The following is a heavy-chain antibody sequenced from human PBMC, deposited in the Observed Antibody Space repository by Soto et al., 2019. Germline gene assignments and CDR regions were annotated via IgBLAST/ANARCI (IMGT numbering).Heavy chain of an antibody. V-gene: IGHV3-23*01. Sequence: GGSLRLSCAASGFTFSSYAMSWVRQAPGKGLEWVSAISGSGGSTYYADSVKGRFTISRDNSKNTLYLQMNSLRAEDTAVYYCASPPSVVPAAILTPRGLDYYYGMDVWGQGTTVTVSS. CDR2: ISGSGGST. CDR1: GFTFSSYA. CDR3: ASPPSVVPAAILTPRGLDYYYGMDV. J-gene: IGHJ6*02. D-gene: IGHD2-2*02.